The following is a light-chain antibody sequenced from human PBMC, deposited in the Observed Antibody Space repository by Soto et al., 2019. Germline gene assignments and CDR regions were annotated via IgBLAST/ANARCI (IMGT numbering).Light chain of an antibody. J-gene: IGLJ1*01. CDR2: DVT. CDR1: SSDVGGYNS. CDR3: SSYTSSSPLGV. V-gene: IGLV2-14*03. Sequence: QSVLTQPASVSGSPGQSITISCTGTSSDVGGYNSVSWYQQHPGKATKLMIYDVTDRPSGVSNRFSGSKSGNTASLTISGLQAEDEADYYCSSYTSSSPLGVFGTGTKVTVL.